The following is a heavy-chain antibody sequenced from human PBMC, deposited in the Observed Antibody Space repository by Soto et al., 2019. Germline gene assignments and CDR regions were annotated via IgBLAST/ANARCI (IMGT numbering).Heavy chain of an antibody. V-gene: IGHV3-33*01. CDR2: IWYDGSNK. CDR3: ARDFSNDYYDSSGYYFDY. Sequence: LRLSCAASGFTFSSYGMHWVRQAPGKGLEWVAVIWYDGSNKYYADSVKGRFTISRDNSKNTLYLQMNSLRAEDTAVYYCARDFSNDYYDSSGYYFDYWGQGTLVTVSS. J-gene: IGHJ4*02. CDR1: GFTFSSYG. D-gene: IGHD3-22*01.